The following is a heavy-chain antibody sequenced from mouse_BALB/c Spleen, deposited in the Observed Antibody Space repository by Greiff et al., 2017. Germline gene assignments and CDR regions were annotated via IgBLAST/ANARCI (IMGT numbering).Heavy chain of an antibody. V-gene: IGHV3-8*02. CDR3: ARWESTFYYAMDY. J-gene: IGHJ4*01. Sequence: EVKLMESGPSLVKPSQTLSLTCSVTGDSITSGYWNWIRKFPGNKLEYMGYISYSGSTYYNPSLKSRISITRDTSKNQYYLQLNSVTTEDTATYYCARWESTFYYAMDYWGQGTSVTVSS. CDR1: GDSITSGY. CDR2: ISYSGST. D-gene: IGHD5-5*01.